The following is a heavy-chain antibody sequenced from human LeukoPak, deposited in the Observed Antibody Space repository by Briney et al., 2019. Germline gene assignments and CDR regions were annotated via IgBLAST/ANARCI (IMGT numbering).Heavy chain of an antibody. CDR2: INTDTGTP. CDR3: GRATYCRSNTPCIDY. D-gene: IGHD2-2*01. J-gene: IGHJ4*02. CDR1: GYTFNTPG. V-gene: IGHV7-4-1*02. Sequence: ASVNVSYKASGYTFNTPGLNWVRQAPGQGLEWMGWINTDTGTPTYAQGFTGRFVFSLDTSVSTAYLQISSLKAEDTAVYYCGRATYCRSNTPCIDYWDQGTLVTVSS.